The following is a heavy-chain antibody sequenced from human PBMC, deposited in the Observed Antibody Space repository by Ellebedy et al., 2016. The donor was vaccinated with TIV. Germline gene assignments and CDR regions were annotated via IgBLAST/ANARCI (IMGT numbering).Heavy chain of an antibody. V-gene: IGHV3-21*01. J-gene: IGHJ5*02. Sequence: GESLKISCAASGFTFRSYSMNWVRQAPGRGLEWVSSISSSSTYMYYADSVKGRLTVSRDNAKNSLYLQMTSLRVEDTAVYYCAIDHIPVVVPAAIAFDPWGQGTLVTVSS. CDR2: ISSSSTYM. CDR1: GFTFRSYS. CDR3: AIDHIPVVVPAAIAFDP. D-gene: IGHD2-2*02.